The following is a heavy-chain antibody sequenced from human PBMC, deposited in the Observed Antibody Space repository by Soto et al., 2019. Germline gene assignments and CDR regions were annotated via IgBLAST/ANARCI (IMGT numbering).Heavy chain of an antibody. Sequence: VGSLRLSCAASGFTLSSYWMSWVRQAPGKGLEWVANIKQDGSEKYYVDSVKGRFTISRDNAKNSLYLQMNSLRAEDTAVYYCAGDLGEVTGLFDYWGQGTLVTVSS. D-gene: IGHD3-16*01. V-gene: IGHV3-7*01. CDR3: AGDLGEVTGLFDY. J-gene: IGHJ4*02. CDR1: GFTLSSYW. CDR2: IKQDGSEK.